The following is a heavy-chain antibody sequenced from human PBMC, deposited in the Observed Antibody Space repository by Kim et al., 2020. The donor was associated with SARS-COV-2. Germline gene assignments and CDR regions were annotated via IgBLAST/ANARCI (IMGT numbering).Heavy chain of an antibody. V-gene: IGHV3-30*18. CDR1: GFTFSSYG. D-gene: IGHD1-1*01. CDR2: ISYDGSNK. CDR3: AKDGDGWNDIFDY. J-gene: IGHJ4*02. Sequence: GGSLRLSCAASGFTFSSYGMHWVRQAPGKGLEWVAVISYDGSNKYYADSVKGRFTISRDNSKNTLYLQMNSLRAEDTAVYYCAKDGDGWNDIFDYWGQGTLVTVSS.